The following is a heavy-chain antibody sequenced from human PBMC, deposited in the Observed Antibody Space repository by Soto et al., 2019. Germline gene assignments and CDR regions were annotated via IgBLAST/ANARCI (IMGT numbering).Heavy chain of an antibody. D-gene: IGHD3-22*01. J-gene: IGHJ4*02. CDR2: ISNDGSNK. V-gene: IGHV3-30*18. Sequence: QVQRVESGGGVVQPGRSLRLSCAASGFTFSSYGMHWVRQAPGKGLEWVAVISNDGSNKYYADSVKGRFTISRDNSKNTLYLQMNSLRAEDTAVYYCAKEWVYDSSGWSFDYWGQGTLVTVSS. CDR1: GFTFSSYG. CDR3: AKEWVYDSSGWSFDY.